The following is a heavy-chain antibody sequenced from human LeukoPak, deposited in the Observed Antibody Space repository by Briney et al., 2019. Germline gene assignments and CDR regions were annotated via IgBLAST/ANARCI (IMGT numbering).Heavy chain of an antibody. J-gene: IGHJ4*02. CDR3: ARVGYNWNYLFDY. Sequence: SETLSLTCTVSGGSISSHYWSWIRQPPGKGLEWIGYIYYSGSTNYNSSLKSRVTISVDTSKNQFSLKLSSVTAADTAVYYCARVGYNWNYLFDYWGQGTLVTVSS. D-gene: IGHD1-7*01. CDR2: IYYSGST. V-gene: IGHV4-59*11. CDR1: GGSISSHY.